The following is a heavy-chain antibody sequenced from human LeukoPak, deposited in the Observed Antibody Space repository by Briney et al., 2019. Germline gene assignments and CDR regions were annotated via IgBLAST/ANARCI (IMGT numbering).Heavy chain of an antibody. CDR3: ARSYSSSWYNYYYGMDV. J-gene: IGHJ6*02. CDR2: IFYSGSA. CDR1: GGSISSGGYY. D-gene: IGHD6-13*01. V-gene: IGHV4-31*03. Sequence: SETLSLTCTVSGGSISSGGYYWSWIRQHPGKGLEWIGYIFYSGSAYYNPPLKSRVTISVDTSKNQFSLKLSSVTAADTAVYYCARSYSSSWYNYYYGMDVWGQGTTVTVSS.